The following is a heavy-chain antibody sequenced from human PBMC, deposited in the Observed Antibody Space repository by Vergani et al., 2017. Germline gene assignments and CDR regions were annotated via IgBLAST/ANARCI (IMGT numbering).Heavy chain of an antibody. CDR1: GGSFSGYY. V-gene: IGHV4-34*01. J-gene: IGHJ6*03. CDR2: INHSGST. CDR3: ARASTRHYGDYALYYYYCMDV. Sequence: QVQLQQWGAGLLKPSETLSLTCAVYGGSFSGYYWSWIRQPPGKGLEWIGEINHSGSTNYNPSLKSRVTISVDTSKNQFSLKLSSVTAADTAVYYCARASTRHYGDYALYYYYCMDVWGKGTTVTVSS. D-gene: IGHD4-17*01.